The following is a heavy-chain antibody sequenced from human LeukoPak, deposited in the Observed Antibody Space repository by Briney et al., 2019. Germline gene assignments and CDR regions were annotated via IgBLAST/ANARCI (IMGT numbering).Heavy chain of an antibody. V-gene: IGHV3-7*01. D-gene: IGHD2-21*01. Sequence: GGSLRLSCAASGFTFSSYWMSWVRQAPGKGLEWVANIKEDGSEKYYVDSVKGRFTISRDNAKNSLYLQMNSLRAEDTAVYYCAREGGDSGSYYYYGMDVWGQGTTVTVSS. CDR2: IKEDGSEK. CDR1: GFTFSSYW. CDR3: AREGGDSGSYYYYGMDV. J-gene: IGHJ6*02.